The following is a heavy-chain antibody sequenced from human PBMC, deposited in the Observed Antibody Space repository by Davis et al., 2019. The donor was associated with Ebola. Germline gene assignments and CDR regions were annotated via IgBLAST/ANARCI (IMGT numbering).Heavy chain of an antibody. CDR3: ARGRSYDFWSGYSTGAYYYGMDV. CDR1: GGSFSGYY. Sequence: SQTLSLTCAVYGGSFSGYYWSWIRQPPGKGLEWIGEINHSGSTNYNPSLKSRVTISVDTSKNQFSLKLSSVTAADTAVYYCARGRSYDFWSGYSTGAYYYGMDVWGQGTTVTVSS. D-gene: IGHD3-3*01. V-gene: IGHV4-34*01. CDR2: INHSGST. J-gene: IGHJ6*02.